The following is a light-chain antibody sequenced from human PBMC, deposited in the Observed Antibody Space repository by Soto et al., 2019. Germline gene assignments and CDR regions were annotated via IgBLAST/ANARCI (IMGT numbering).Light chain of an antibody. CDR1: SGHSIYA. Sequence: QSVLTQSPSASASLGASVKLTCTLSSGHSIYAIAWHQQQPEKGPRYLMKLHSDGSHSKGDGIPDRFSGSSSGAERYHTISSLQSEDEADYYCQTWGTGIRVFGGGTKLTVL. V-gene: IGLV4-69*01. CDR2: LHSDGSH. CDR3: QTWGTGIRV. J-gene: IGLJ3*02.